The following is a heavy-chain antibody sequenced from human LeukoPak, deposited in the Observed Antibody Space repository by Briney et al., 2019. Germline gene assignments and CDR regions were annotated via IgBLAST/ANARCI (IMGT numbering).Heavy chain of an antibody. D-gene: IGHD2-15*01. Sequence: SETLSLTCTVSGYSISSGYYWGWIRQPPGKGLEWIGGIYHSGSTYYNPSLKSRVTISVDTSKNQFSLKLSSVTAADTAVYYCARGIVVVVGDYWGQGTLVTASS. CDR1: GYSISSGYY. CDR2: IYHSGST. J-gene: IGHJ4*02. CDR3: ARGIVVVVGDY. V-gene: IGHV4-38-2*02.